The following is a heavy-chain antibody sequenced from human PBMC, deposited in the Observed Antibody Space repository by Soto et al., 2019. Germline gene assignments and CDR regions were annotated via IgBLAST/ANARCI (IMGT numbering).Heavy chain of an antibody. V-gene: IGHV4-59*12. J-gene: IGHJ4*02. CDR1: GDSINNYY. D-gene: IGHD6-13*01. CDR2: IYYTGST. Sequence: PSETLSLTCTVSGDSINNYYWSWIRQPPGKRLEWIGYIYYTGSTTYNPSLESRVTMSVDTSKNQFSLKLSSVTAADTAVYYCARGRWYLSYWGQGTLVTVSS. CDR3: ARGRWYLSY.